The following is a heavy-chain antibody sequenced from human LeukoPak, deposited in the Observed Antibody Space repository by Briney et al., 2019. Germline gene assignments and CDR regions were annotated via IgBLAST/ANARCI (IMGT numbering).Heavy chain of an antibody. CDR3: AKAGAEGYFDWLFGLNYYYGMDV. CDR1: GFTFSSYA. CDR2: INGSGGST. J-gene: IGHJ6*02. V-gene: IGHV3-23*01. Sequence: GGSLRLSCAASGFTFSSYAMSWVRQAPGKGLEWVSAINGSGGSTYYADSVKGRFTISRDNSKNTLYLQMNSLRAEDTAVYYCAKAGAEGYFDWLFGLNYYYGMDVWGQGTTVTVSS. D-gene: IGHD3-9*01.